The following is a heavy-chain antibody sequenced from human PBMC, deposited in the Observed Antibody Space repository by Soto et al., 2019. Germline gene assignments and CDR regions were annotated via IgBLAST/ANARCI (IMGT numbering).Heavy chain of an antibody. J-gene: IGHJ4*02. V-gene: IGHV3-53*02. CDR3: TRAGTSSSWNYFDY. CDR2: IHSGGNT. Sequence: EVQVVETGGGLIQPGGSLRLSCAASGFSVGSNYMSWVRQAPGKGLQWVSIIHSGGNTFYADSVRGRFTISRDDSKNTLFLQMNSLRAEDTAVDYCTRAGTSSSWNYFDYWGQGTLVTVSA. D-gene: IGHD6-13*01. CDR1: GFSVGSNY.